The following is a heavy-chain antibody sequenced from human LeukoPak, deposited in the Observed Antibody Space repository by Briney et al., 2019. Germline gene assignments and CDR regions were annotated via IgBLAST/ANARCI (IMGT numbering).Heavy chain of an antibody. CDR1: GFTVSSNY. CDR2: IYSGGST. CDR3: ASRDYYDSSGYNDAFDI. V-gene: IGHV3-53*01. J-gene: IGHJ3*02. D-gene: IGHD3-22*01. Sequence: GGSLRLSCAASGFTVSSNYMSWVRQAPGKRLEWVSVIYSGGSTYYADSVKGRFTISRDNSKNTLYLQMNSLRAEDTAVYYCASRDYYDSSGYNDAFDIWGQGTMVTVSS.